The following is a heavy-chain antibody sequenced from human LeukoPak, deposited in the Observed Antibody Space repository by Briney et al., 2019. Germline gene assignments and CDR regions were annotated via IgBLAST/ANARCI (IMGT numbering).Heavy chain of an antibody. CDR3: VNGGSYLTK. CDR1: GGSISSY. V-gene: IGHV4-59*01. D-gene: IGHD3-10*01. Sequence: KASETLSLTCTVSGGSISSYWSWIRQSPGKGLEWIGYIYFTGTTNYNPSLKSRLTISIDTSRNQFSLKLSSATAADTAIYYCVNGGSYLTKWGQGNLVTVSS. J-gene: IGHJ4*02. CDR2: IYFTGTT.